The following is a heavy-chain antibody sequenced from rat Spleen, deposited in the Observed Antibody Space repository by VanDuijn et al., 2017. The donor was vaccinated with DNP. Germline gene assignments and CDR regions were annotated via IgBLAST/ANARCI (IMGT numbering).Heavy chain of an antibody. CDR2: ISYDGSST. Sequence: EVQLVESGGGLVQPGRSMKLSCAVSGFTFSEYGMAWIRQAPTKGLEWVASISYDGSSTYYRDSVKGRFTISRDNAKSTLYLQMDSLRSEDTATYYCARHYGYTYDWYFDFWGPGTMVTVSS. CDR3: ARHYGYTYDWYFDF. CDR1: GFTFSEYG. D-gene: IGHD1-9*01. J-gene: IGHJ1*01. V-gene: IGHV5-7*01.